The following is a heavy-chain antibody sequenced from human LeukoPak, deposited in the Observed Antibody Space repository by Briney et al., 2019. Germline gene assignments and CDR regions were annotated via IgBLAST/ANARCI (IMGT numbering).Heavy chain of an antibody. CDR3: AKDDAYLQYAD. D-gene: IGHD5-24*01. CDR2: VGPSGART. J-gene: IGHJ4*02. V-gene: IGHV3-23*01. CDR1: GFTFSHHG. Sequence: GGSLRLSCAASGFTFSHHGVNWVRQAPGKGLEWVSGVGPSGARTYYADSVKGRFTVSRDNSKNMVFLQMNSLRAEDTAIYYCAKDDAYLQYADWGQGTLVTVSS.